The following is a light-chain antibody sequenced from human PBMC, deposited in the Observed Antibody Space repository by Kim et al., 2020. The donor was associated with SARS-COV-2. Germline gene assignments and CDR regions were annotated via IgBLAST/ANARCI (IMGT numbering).Light chain of an antibody. J-gene: IGKJ2*01. CDR1: QSVSSY. CDR3: QQRSNWPPGYT. CDR2: DAP. V-gene: IGKV3-11*01. Sequence: EIVLTQSPATLSLSPGERATLSCRASQSVSSYLAWYQLKPGQAPRLLIYDAPNRATGIPARFSGSGSGTDFTLTISSLEPEDFAVYYCQQRSNWPPGYTFGQGTKLEI.